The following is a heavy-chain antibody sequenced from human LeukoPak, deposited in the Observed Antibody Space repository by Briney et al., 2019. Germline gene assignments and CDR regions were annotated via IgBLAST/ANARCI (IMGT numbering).Heavy chain of an antibody. V-gene: IGHV4-30-4*01. D-gene: IGHD2-21*01. Sequence: SETLSLTCTVSGGSISSGDYYWSWIRQPPGEGLEWIGYIYYSGSTYYNPSLKSRVTISVDTSKNQFSLKLSSATAADTAVYYCARDRLPGPRWGQGTLVTVSS. CDR3: ARDRLPGPR. J-gene: IGHJ4*02. CDR2: IYYSGST. CDR1: GGSISSGDYY.